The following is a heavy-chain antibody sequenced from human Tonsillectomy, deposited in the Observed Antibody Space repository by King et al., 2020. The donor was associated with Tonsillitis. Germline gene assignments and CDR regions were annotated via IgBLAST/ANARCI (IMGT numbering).Heavy chain of an antibody. V-gene: IGHV4-30-2*01. Sequence: LQLQESGSGLVKPSQTLSLTCAVSGGSISSGGYSWCWIRQPPGKGLEWIGYIYYSGSTYYNPSLKSRVTISVDRSKNQFSLKLSSVTAADTAVYYCAREGVRSEYYHSSGFDYWGQGTLVTVSS. J-gene: IGHJ4*02. CDR2: IYYSGST. D-gene: IGHD3-22*01. CDR1: GGSISSGGYS. CDR3: AREGVRSEYYHSSGFDY.